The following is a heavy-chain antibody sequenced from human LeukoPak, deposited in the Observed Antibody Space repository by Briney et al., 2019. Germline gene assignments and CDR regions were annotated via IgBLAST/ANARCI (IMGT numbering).Heavy chain of an antibody. CDR2: IFYSRST. D-gene: IGHD6-19*01. J-gene: IGHJ4*02. V-gene: IGHV4-39*01. CDR3: ARHYSGGSSDWSSQYYFDY. Sequence: SETLSLTCTVSGGSISSSTYYWGWIRQPSGKGLEWVGSIFYSRSTYYNPSLKSRVTISVDTSKNQFSLKLTSVTAADTAVYYCARHYSGGSSDWSSQYYFDYWGQGTLVTVSS. CDR1: GGSISSSTYY.